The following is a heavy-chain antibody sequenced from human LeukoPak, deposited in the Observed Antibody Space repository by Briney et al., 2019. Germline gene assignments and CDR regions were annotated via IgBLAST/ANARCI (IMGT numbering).Heavy chain of an antibody. Sequence: PSETLSLTCTVSGGSISSYYWSWIRQPPGKGLEWIGYIYYSGSTNYNPSLKSRVTISVDTSKNQFSLKLSSVTAADAAVYYCARLKGDIVVVPAAIEWFDPWGQGTLVTVSS. V-gene: IGHV4-59*12. D-gene: IGHD2-2*01. CDR3: ARLKGDIVVVPAAIEWFDP. CDR2: IYYSGST. J-gene: IGHJ5*02. CDR1: GGSISSYY.